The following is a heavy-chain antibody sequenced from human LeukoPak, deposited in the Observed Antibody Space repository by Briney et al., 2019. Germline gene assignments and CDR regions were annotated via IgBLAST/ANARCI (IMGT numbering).Heavy chain of an antibody. Sequence: SETLSLTCTVSGGSISSSSYYWGWIRQPPGKGLEWIGSIHFIGITCYNPSLKSRITISVDTSKNQSSLKLNSVIAADTAVYYCARIKKGDYMDVWGKGTTVTVSS. CDR2: IHFIGIT. CDR3: ARIKKGDYMDV. CDR1: GGSISSSSYY. D-gene: IGHD3-16*01. V-gene: IGHV4-39*07. J-gene: IGHJ6*03.